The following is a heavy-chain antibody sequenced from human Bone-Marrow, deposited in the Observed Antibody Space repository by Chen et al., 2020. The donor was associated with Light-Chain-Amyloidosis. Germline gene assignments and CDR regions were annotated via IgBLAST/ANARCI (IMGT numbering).Heavy chain of an antibody. Sequence: QVQLQQWGAGLLKPSETLSLTCGVYGGSFSNYYWSWIRQPPGKGLEWIGEINHSGSTNYNPSLKSRVTISVDTSKNQFSLKLTSVTAADTAVYYCARESSNYDILSGYSHGFDFWGQGTLVTVSS. CDR3: ARESSNYDILSGYSHGFDF. CDR1: GGSFSNYY. D-gene: IGHD3-9*01. CDR2: INHSGST. V-gene: IGHV4-34*01. J-gene: IGHJ4*02.